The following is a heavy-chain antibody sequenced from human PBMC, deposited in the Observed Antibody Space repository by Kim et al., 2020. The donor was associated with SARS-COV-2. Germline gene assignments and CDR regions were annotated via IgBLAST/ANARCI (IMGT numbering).Heavy chain of an antibody. Sequence: TIDYAAPVKGRFTISRDDSKNTLYLQRNSLKTEDTAVYYCNTDYTSSRRGWGQGTLVTVSS. J-gene: IGHJ4*02. CDR3: NTDYTSSRRG. D-gene: IGHD6-13*01. CDR2: TI. V-gene: IGHV3-15*01.